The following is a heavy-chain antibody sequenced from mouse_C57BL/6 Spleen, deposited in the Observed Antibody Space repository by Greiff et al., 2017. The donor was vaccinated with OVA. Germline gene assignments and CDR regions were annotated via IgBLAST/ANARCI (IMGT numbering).Heavy chain of an antibody. V-gene: IGHV5-16*01. CDR3: AREYYGSYFDY. Sequence: EVHLVESEGGLVQPGSSMKLSCTASGFTFSDYYMAWVRQVPEKGLEWVANINYDGSSTYYLDYLKSRFIISRDNTKNILYLQMSSLKSEDTATYYCAREYYGSYFDYWGQGTTLTVSS. D-gene: IGHD1-1*01. CDR2: INYDGSST. CDR1: GFTFSDYY. J-gene: IGHJ2*01.